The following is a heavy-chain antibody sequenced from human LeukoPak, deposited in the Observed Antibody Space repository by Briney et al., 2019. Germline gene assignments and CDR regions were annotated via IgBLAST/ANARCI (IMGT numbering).Heavy chain of an antibody. J-gene: IGHJ3*02. CDR1: GYTLTELS. CDR3: ATTYYDSSGYYYAAFDI. D-gene: IGHD3-22*01. Sequence: ASVKVSCKVSGYTLTELSMHWVRQAPGKGLEWMGGFDPEDGETIYAQKFQGRVTLTEDTSTDTAYMELSSLRSEDTAVYYCATTYYDSSGYYYAAFDIWGQGTMVTVSS. CDR2: FDPEDGET. V-gene: IGHV1-24*01.